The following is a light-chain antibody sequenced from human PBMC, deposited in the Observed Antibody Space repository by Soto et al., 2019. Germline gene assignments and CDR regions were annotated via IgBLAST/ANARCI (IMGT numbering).Light chain of an antibody. CDR3: QQSYSTPIT. V-gene: IGKV1-39*01. J-gene: IGKJ5*01. Sequence: DSNMTQSPSSLSASVEDRGIITCRASQSISNHLNWYQQKPGKAPKLLIYAASTLQSGVPSRFSGSGSGTEFTLTTSSLQPEDFATYYCQQSYSTPITFGQGTRLEIK. CDR2: AAS. CDR1: QSISNH.